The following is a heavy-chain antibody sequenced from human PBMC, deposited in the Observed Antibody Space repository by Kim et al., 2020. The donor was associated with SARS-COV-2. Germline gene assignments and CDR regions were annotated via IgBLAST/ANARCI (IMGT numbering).Heavy chain of an antibody. Sequence: GGSLRLSCAASGFTFSNAWMSWVRQAPGKGLEWVGRIQSKTDGGTTDYAAPVKGRFTISRDDSKNTLYLQMNSLKTEDTAVYYCTTGRYSSSWLFDYWGQGTLFTVSS. J-gene: IGHJ4*02. CDR2: IQSKTDGGTT. D-gene: IGHD6-6*01. CDR1: GFTFSNAW. CDR3: TTGRYSSSWLFDY. V-gene: IGHV3-15*01.